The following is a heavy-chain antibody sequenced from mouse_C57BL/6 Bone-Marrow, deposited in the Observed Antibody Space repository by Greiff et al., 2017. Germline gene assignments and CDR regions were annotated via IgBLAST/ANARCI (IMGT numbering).Heavy chain of an antibody. J-gene: IGHJ4*01. CDR3: AREGPYGSPLMDY. Sequence: QVQLQQPGAELVKPGASVTLSCKASGYTFTSYWMQWVKQRPGQGLEWIGEIDPSDSYTNYNQKFKGKATLTVDTASSTAYMQLSSLTSEDSTVYYCAREGPYGSPLMDYWGQGTSVTVSS. CDR1: GYTFTSYW. V-gene: IGHV1-50*01. CDR2: IDPSDSYT. D-gene: IGHD1-1*01.